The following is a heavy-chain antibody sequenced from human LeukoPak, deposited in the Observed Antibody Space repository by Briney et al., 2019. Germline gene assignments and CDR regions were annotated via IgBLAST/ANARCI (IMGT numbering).Heavy chain of an antibody. CDR3: ARYQLTGYFDY. Sequence: PGGSLRLYCAASGFTVSSNYMSWVRQAPGKGLEWVSVIYSGGSTYYADSVKGRFTISRDNSKNTLYLQMNSLRAEDTAVYYCARYQLTGYFDYWGQGTLVTVSS. D-gene: IGHD7-27*01. CDR1: GFTVSSNY. CDR2: IYSGGST. V-gene: IGHV3-53*01. J-gene: IGHJ4*02.